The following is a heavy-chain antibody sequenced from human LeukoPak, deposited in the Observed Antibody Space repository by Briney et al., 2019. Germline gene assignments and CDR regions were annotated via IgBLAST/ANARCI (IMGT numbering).Heavy chain of an antibody. CDR2: IYYSGST. Sequence: SSETLSLTCTVSGGSISSSSYYWGWIRQPPGKGLEWIGSIYYSGSTYYNPSLKSRVTISVDTSKNQFSLKLSSVTAADTAVYYCAILGGFWSGYSLDVWGKGTTVTVSS. D-gene: IGHD3-3*01. CDR3: AILGGFWSGYSLDV. CDR1: GGSISSSSYY. V-gene: IGHV4-39*07. J-gene: IGHJ6*04.